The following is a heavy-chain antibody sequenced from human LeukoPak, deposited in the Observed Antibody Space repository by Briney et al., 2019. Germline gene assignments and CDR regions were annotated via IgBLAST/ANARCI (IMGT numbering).Heavy chain of an antibody. J-gene: IGHJ4*02. CDR2: INSDGFSI. V-gene: IGHV3-74*03. Sequence: GGSLRLSCTASGFTFSGYWMHWVRQAPRKGLVWVARINSDGFSITYADSVKGRFTISRDNSKNTLYLQMTSLRDDDTALYYCAVSYYCRGSPCYSGLDYWGQGTLVTASS. CDR3: AVSYYCRGSPCYSGLDY. D-gene: IGHD2-15*01. CDR1: GFTFSGYW.